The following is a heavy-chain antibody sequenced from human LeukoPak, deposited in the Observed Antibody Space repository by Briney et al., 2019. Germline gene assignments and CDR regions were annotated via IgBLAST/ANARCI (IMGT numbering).Heavy chain of an antibody. CDR3: ARYDYGDYEDYFYYMDV. CDR1: GYTFTSYD. V-gene: IGHV1-8*03. Sequence: ASVKVSCKASGYTFTSYDINWVRQATGQGLEWMGWMNPNSGNTGYAQKFQGRVTITRNTSISTAYMELSSLRSEDTAVYYCARYDYGDYEDYFYYMDVWGKGTAVSVS. CDR2: MNPNSGNT. D-gene: IGHD4-17*01. J-gene: IGHJ6*03.